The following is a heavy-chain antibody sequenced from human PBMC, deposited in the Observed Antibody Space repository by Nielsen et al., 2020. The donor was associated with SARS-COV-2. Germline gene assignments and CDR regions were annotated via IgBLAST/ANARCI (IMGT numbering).Heavy chain of an antibody. V-gene: IGHV3-30*03. Sequence: GESLKISCAGSGFTVSNYWMSWVRQAPGKGLEWVGVISYDGSNTDYANSVKGRFTISRDNAKNSMSLQMNSLRVEDTAVYYCARDWSRAFDVWGQGTMVTVSS. CDR2: ISYDGSNT. CDR3: ARDWSRAFDV. CDR1: GFTVSNYW. J-gene: IGHJ3*01.